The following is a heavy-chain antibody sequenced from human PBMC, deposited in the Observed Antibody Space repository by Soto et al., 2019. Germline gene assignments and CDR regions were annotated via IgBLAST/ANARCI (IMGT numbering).Heavy chain of an antibody. CDR2: IYYSGST. Sequence: PSETLSLTCTVSGGSISSGGYYWSWIRQHPGKGLEWIGYIYYSGSTYYNPSLKSRVTISVDTSKNQFSLKLSSVTAADTAVYYCARMNSVYDMVSSFDYWGQGTLVTVSS. J-gene: IGHJ4*02. D-gene: IGHD5-12*01. CDR3: ARMNSVYDMVSSFDY. CDR1: GGSISSGGYY. V-gene: IGHV4-31*03.